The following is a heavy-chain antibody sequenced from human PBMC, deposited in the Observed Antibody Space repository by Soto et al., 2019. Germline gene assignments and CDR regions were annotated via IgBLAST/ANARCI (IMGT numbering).Heavy chain of an antibody. CDR2: IYTSGST. V-gene: IGHV4-4*07. CDR3: ARDQTYYYDSSGSSYYGMDV. J-gene: IGHJ6*02. Sequence: PSETLSLTCTVSGGSISSYYWSWIRQPAGKGLEWIGRIYTSGSTNYNPSLKSRVTMSVDTSKNQFSLKLSSVTAADTAVYYCARDQTYYYDSSGSSYYGMDVWGQGTTVTVSS. D-gene: IGHD3-22*01. CDR1: GGSISSYY.